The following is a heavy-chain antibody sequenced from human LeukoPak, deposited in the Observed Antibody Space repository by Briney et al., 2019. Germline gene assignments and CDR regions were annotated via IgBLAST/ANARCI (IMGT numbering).Heavy chain of an antibody. J-gene: IGHJ3*02. D-gene: IGHD3-10*01. CDR2: FDPEDGET. CDR1: GYTLTELS. V-gene: IGHV1-24*01. CDR3: ATDSRSRVRGAFDI. Sequence: GASVKVSCKVSGYTLTELSMHWLRQAPGKGLEWMGGFDPEDGETIYAQKFQGRVTMTEDTSTDTAYMELSSLRSEDTAVYYCATDSRSRVRGAFDIWGQGTMVTVSS.